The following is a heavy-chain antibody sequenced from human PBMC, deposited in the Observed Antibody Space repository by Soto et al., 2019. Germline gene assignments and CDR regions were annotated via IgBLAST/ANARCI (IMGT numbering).Heavy chain of an antibody. D-gene: IGHD6-13*01. Sequence: QVQLVESGGGVVQPGRSLRLSCAASGFTFSSYGMHRVRQAPGKGLEWMAVISHDGSNKYYVDSVKGRFTISRDNSKNTLYRQMNCLRADDTAVYYCASEVIAAAGSFYYFGMDVWGQGTMVTVSS. V-gene: IGHV3-30*03. J-gene: IGHJ6*02. CDR3: ASEVIAAAGSFYYFGMDV. CDR1: GFTFSSYG. CDR2: ISHDGSNK.